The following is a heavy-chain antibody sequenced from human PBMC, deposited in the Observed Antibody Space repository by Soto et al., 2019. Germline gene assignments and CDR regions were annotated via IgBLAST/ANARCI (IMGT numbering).Heavy chain of an antibody. Sequence: QVQLVQSGAEVKKPGSSVKVSSKASGGTFSSYAISWVRQAHGQGLEWMGGIIPIFGTANYAQKFQGRVTITADESTSTVYMELSSLRSEDTAVYYCARDSSGWTFDYWGQGTLVTVSS. CDR3: ARDSSGWTFDY. CDR2: IIPIFGTA. J-gene: IGHJ4*02. D-gene: IGHD6-19*01. CDR1: GGTFSSYA. V-gene: IGHV1-69*12.